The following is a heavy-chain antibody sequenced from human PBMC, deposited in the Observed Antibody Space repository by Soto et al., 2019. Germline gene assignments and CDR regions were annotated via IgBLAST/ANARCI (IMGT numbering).Heavy chain of an antibody. V-gene: IGHV4-38-2*02. J-gene: IGHJ5*02. Sequence: PSETLSLTCTVSGYSIRNGYYWGWIRQPPGKGLEWIGTTYHSGSTYYNPSLKSRVTISVDASENHFSLKLSSVTAADTAVYYCARVGPYCGGDCYSPPPWGQGTLVTVSS. CDR2: TYHSGST. D-gene: IGHD2-21*02. CDR1: GYSIRNGYY. CDR3: ARVGPYCGGDCYSPPP.